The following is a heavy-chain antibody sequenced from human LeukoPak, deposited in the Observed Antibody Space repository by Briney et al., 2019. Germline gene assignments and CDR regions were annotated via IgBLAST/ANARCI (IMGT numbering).Heavy chain of an antibody. V-gene: IGHV4-4*09. J-gene: IGHJ4*02. Sequence: PSETLSLTCTVSGGSISSYYWSWIRQPPGKGLEWIGYIYTSGSTNYNPSLKSRVTISVDTSKNQFSLKLSSVTAADTAVYYCARHFRKSGSYSYFDYWGQGTLVNVSS. CDR1: GGSISSYY. D-gene: IGHD1-26*01. CDR2: IYTSGST. CDR3: ARHFRKSGSYSYFDY.